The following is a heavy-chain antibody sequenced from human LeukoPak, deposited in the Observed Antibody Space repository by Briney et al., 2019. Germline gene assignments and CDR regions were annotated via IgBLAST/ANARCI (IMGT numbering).Heavy chain of an antibody. Sequence: SETLSLTCTVSGGSISSSSYYWGWIRQPPGKGLEWIGSIYYSGSTYYNPSLKSRVTISVDTSKNQFSLKLRSVTAADTAVYYCARHKFNYGSGSYYDFWGQGTLVTVSS. J-gene: IGHJ4*02. CDR2: IYYSGST. V-gene: IGHV4-39*01. CDR1: GGSISSSSYY. D-gene: IGHD3-10*01. CDR3: ARHKFNYGSGSYYDF.